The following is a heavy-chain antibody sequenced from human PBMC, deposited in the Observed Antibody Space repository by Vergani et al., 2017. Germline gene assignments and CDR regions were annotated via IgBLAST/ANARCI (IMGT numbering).Heavy chain of an antibody. Sequence: EVMLVQSGAEVKKPGESLKISCKYSESSFISNEIAWVRQMSGKGLQWMGNINPSDSKIAYSPSFQGQAIMSLDKSITTAYLQWRSLKASDTAIYYCTRHVPCVDGACLHFDHWGQGTQVTVSS. CDR1: ESSFISNE. V-gene: IGHV5-51*01. CDR2: INPSDSKI. D-gene: IGHD5-24*01. CDR3: TRHVPCVDGACLHFDH. J-gene: IGHJ4*02.